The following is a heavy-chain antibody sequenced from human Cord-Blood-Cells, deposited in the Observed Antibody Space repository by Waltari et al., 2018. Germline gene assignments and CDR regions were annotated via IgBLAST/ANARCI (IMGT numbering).Heavy chain of an antibody. CDR1: GDSVYRNTHA. V-gene: IGHV6-1*01. J-gene: IGHJ6*03. CDR2: TYCRSKWYN. CDR3: ATQRGYYYYMDV. Sequence: QVQLPQSGPGLVKPSQTLSLTCAISGDSVYRNTHAWNRIRQSPSRVLGGLGRTYCRSKWYNDYAVSVKSRITINPDTSKNQFSLQLNSVTPEDTAVYYCATQRGYYYYMDVWGKGTTVTVSS. D-gene: IGHD3-10*01.